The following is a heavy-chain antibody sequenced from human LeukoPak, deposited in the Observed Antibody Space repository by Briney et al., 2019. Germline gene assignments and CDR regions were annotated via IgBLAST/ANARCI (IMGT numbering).Heavy chain of an antibody. Sequence: SETLSLTCSVSGGSISSGSYYWGWIRQPPGKGLEWIGSIYYSGSTYYNPSLKSRVTISVDTSKNQFSLKLSSVTAADTAVYYCARGIAAGEYYYYYYYMDVWGKGTTVTVSS. CDR1: GGSISSGSYY. J-gene: IGHJ6*03. CDR2: IYYSGST. V-gene: IGHV4-39*07. D-gene: IGHD6-13*01. CDR3: ARGIAAGEYYYYYYYMDV.